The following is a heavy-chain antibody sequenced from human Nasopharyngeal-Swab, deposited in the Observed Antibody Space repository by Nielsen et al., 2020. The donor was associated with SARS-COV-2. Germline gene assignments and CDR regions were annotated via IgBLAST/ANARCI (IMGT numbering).Heavy chain of an antibody. CDR2: IIPIFGTA. V-gene: IGHV1-69*06. Sequence: SVKVSCKASGGTFSSYAISWVRQAPGQGLEWMGGIIPIFGTANYAQKFQGRVTITADKSTSTAYMELSSLRSEGTAVYYCAREGPYDFWSGYPYFDYWGQGTLVTVSS. D-gene: IGHD3-3*01. J-gene: IGHJ4*02. CDR1: GGTFSSYA. CDR3: AREGPYDFWSGYPYFDY.